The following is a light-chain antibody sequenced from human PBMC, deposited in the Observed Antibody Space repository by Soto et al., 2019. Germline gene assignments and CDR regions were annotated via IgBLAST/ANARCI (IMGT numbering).Light chain of an antibody. CDR2: EVD. J-gene: IGLJ3*02. CDR1: SNDVGAYNY. CDR3: SSYTVINTAV. Sequence: QSALTQPASVSGSPGQSISISCTGSSNDVGAYNYVAWYQQKPGKAPKLLIYEVDNRPSGISHRFSGSKSGNTASLTISGLQTEDEADYHCSSYTVINTAVFGGGTQRTVL. V-gene: IGLV2-14*01.